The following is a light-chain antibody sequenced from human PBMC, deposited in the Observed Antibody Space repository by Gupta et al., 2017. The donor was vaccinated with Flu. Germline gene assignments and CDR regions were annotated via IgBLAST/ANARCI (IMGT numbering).Light chain of an antibody. J-gene: IGKJ2*01. CDR3: SQGTGSPYP. CDR1: KSLVHRNGNTY. CDR2: KVS. Sequence: VTLGQPASSSGRSSKSLVHRNGNTYLHWFHRRLGQSPRRLIYKVSNRDAGAPDRLRGSGSGTDFTLKIIKGEADDVGVCYCSQGTGSPYPFGKGTTQQ. V-gene: IGKV2-30*02.